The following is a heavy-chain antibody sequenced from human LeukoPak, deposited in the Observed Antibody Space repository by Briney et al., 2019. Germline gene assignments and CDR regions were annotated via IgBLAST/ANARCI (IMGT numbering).Heavy chain of an antibody. Sequence: GGSLRLSCAASGFTFNTYIMNWVRQAPGKGLGWVSSITSSSTIYYADSVKGRFTISRDNAKNSLYLQMNSLRHDDTAVYYCARRYSSVYWAMDVWGQGTTVTVSS. J-gene: IGHJ6*02. CDR3: ARRYSSVYWAMDV. D-gene: IGHD2-21*01. V-gene: IGHV3-48*02. CDR1: GFTFNTYI. CDR2: ITSSSTI.